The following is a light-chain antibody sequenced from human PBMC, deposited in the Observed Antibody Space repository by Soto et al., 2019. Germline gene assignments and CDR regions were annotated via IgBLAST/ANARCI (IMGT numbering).Light chain of an antibody. V-gene: IGKV1-9*01. J-gene: IGKJ4*01. CDR2: IAS. CDR1: QGISNY. CDR3: QYLNSFPLT. Sequence: IQLTQSPSSLSASVGDRVTITCRASQGISNYLAWYQQKPGKAPKLLIYIASTLQGGVPSRFSGSRSRTDFSLTISSLQPEDVATYYCQYLNSFPLTFGGGTKVEIK.